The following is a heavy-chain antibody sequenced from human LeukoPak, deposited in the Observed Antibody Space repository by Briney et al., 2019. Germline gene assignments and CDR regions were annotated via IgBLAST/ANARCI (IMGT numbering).Heavy chain of an antibody. V-gene: IGHV1-18*01. Sequence: ASVKVSCKASGYTFTSYGISWVRQAPGQGLEWMGWISAYNGDTNYAQKLQGRVTMTTDTSTSTAYMELRSLRSDDTAVYYCARSGSSYGRGWWFDPWGQGTLVTVSS. D-gene: IGHD1-26*01. CDR3: ARSGSSYGRGWWFDP. J-gene: IGHJ5*02. CDR1: GYTFTSYG. CDR2: ISAYNGDT.